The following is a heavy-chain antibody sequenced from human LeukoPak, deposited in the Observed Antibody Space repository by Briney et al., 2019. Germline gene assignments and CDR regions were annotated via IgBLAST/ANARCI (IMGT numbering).Heavy chain of an antibody. CDR1: GFTFSSYG. CDR3: AKGYYDILTGHAHFFDY. J-gene: IGHJ4*02. V-gene: IGHV3-30*18. D-gene: IGHD3-9*01. CDR2: ISYDGSNK. Sequence: GRSLRLSCAASGFTFSSYGMHWVLQAPGKGLEWVAVISYDGSNKYYADSVKGRFTISRDNSKNTLYLQMNSLRAEDTAVYYCAKGYYDILTGHAHFFDYWGQGTLVTVSS.